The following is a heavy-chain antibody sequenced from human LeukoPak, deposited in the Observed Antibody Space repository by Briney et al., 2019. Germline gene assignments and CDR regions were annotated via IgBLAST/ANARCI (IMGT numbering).Heavy chain of an antibody. D-gene: IGHD3/OR15-3a*01. CDR2: MTPNGDNE. Sequence: GGPMRLSCAASGFTFTSLALHWVRQAPGKRLEWLVVMTPNGDNECSLDAVKGRFTISRDIPKTTLYLQMTRLRAEDTAIYFGVIILGAAWGDICGEGAQVTVSS. CDR1: GFTFTSLA. CDR3: VIILGAAWGDI. J-gene: IGHJ6*04. V-gene: IGHV3-30-3*01.